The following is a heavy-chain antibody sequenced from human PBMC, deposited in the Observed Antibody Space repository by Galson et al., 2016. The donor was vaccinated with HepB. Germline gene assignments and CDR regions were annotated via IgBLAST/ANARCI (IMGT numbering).Heavy chain of an antibody. Sequence: SVKVSCKASGYRFSDYYIHWVRQAPGQGLEWMGWINPKSGGINYAQKFQGRVTMTRDTSMRTVHMEMTSLRVDDTAVYYCARPVGLQRRGGDYWGQGTLVTVSS. D-gene: IGHD1-1*01. CDR3: ARPVGLQRRGGDY. J-gene: IGHJ4*02. CDR1: GYRFSDYY. V-gene: IGHV1-2*02. CDR2: INPKSGGI.